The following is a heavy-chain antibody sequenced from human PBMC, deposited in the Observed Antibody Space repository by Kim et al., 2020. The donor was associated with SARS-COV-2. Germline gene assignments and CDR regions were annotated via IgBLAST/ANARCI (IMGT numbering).Heavy chain of an antibody. J-gene: IGHJ4*02. CDR2: INAGNGYT. CDR3: AKDWEVRGITPDY. CDR1: GYTFTSYA. Sequence: ASVKVSCKASGYTFTSYAMHWLRQAPGQRLEWMGWINAGNGYTKYSKKFQGRLTITRDTSASTAYMELSSLTSEDTAVYYCAKDWEVRGITPDYWGQGTPVTVSS. D-gene: IGHD3-10*01. V-gene: IGHV1-3*01.